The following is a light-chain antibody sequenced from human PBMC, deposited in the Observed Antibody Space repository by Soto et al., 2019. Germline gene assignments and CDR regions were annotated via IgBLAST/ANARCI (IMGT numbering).Light chain of an antibody. J-gene: IGKJ4*01. CDR2: WAS. CDR1: QSLLYSSNNKNF. V-gene: IGKV4-1*01. Sequence: DIVMTQSPDSLAVSLGERATINCKSSQSLLYSSNNKNFLAWYQQKPGQPPKLLIYWASTRESGVPDRFTGSGSGTDFTLTISSLHAEDVAVYYCQQYYSTLLTFGGGTKVEIK. CDR3: QQYYSTLLT.